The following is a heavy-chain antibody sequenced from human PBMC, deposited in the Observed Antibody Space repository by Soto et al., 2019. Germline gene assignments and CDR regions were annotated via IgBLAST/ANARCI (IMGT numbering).Heavy chain of an antibody. CDR2: ISGSGGST. CDR1: GFTFSSYA. V-gene: IGHV3-23*01. D-gene: IGHD6-19*01. J-gene: IGHJ3*02. Sequence: EVQLLESGGGLVQPGGSLRLSCAASGFTFSSYAMSWVRQAPGKGLEWVSAISGSGGSTYYADSVKGRFTISRDNSKTTLYLQMNSLSAEDTAVYYCAKDSHSSGWYHAFDIWGQGTMVTVSS. CDR3: AKDSHSSGWYHAFDI.